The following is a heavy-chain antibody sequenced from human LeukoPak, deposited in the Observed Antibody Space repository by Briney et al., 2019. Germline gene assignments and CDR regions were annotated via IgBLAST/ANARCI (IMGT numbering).Heavy chain of an antibody. D-gene: IGHD3-3*01. V-gene: IGHV5-51*01. J-gene: IGHJ4*02. CDR3: ARLGATYYDFWSGSYYFDY. CDR2: IYPGDSDT. Sequence: GESPKISCKGSGYSFTSCWIGWVRQMPGKGLEWMGIIYPGDSDTRYSPSFQGQVTISADKSISTAYLQWSSLKASDTAMYYCARLGATYYDFWSGSYYFDYWGQGTLVTVSS. CDR1: GYSFTSCW.